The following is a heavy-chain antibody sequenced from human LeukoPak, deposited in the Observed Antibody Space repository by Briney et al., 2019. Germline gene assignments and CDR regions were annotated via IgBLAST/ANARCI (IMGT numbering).Heavy chain of an antibody. D-gene: IGHD3-22*01. CDR3: ARDYYDSRGEAFDI. J-gene: IGHJ3*02. V-gene: IGHV4-59*01. CDR1: GGSISSYY. Sequence: SETLSLTCTVSGGSISSYYWSWIRQPPGKGLEWIGYIYYSGSTNYNPSLKSRVTISVDTSKNQFSLKLSSVTAADTAVYYCARDYYDSRGEAFDIWGQGTMVTVSS. CDR2: IYYSGST.